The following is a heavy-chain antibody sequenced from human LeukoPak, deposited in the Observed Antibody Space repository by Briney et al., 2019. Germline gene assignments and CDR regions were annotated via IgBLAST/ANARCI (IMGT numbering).Heavy chain of an antibody. CDR3: AREMITFGGVIAGGPGY. J-gene: IGHJ4*02. CDR2: INPSGGST. V-gene: IGHV1-46*03. Sequence: GASVKVSCKASGYTFTSYYMHWVRQAPGQGLEWMGLINPSGGSTSYAQKFQGRVTMTRDTSTSTVYMELSSLRSEDTAVYYCAREMITFGGVIAGGPGYWGQGTLVTVSS. D-gene: IGHD3-16*02. CDR1: GYTFTSYY.